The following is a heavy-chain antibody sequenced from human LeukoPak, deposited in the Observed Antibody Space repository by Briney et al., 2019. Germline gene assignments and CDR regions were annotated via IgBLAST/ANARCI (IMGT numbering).Heavy chain of an antibody. J-gene: IGHJ3*02. CDR2: ISSSSSYI. Sequence: GGSLRLSCAASGFTFSSYSMNWVRQAPGKGLEWASSISSSSSYIYYADSVKGRFTISRDNAKNSLYLQMNSLRAEDTAVYYCARDYGSGYCSSTSCPPYDAFDIWGQGTMVTVSS. D-gene: IGHD2-2*01. CDR1: GFTFSSYS. CDR3: ARDYGSGYCSSTSCPPYDAFDI. V-gene: IGHV3-21*01.